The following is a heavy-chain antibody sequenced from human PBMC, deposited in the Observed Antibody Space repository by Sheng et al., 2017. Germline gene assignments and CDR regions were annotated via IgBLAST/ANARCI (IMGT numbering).Heavy chain of an antibody. Sequence: EGQLVESGGALVQPGGSLRLTCVASGFIFSDEAMTWVRQAPGKGLEWVSVISSSGSGGDTYYLDSVKGRFTISRDNSKSTLHLQMNSLRAEDTAVYYCARGMRWVDVWGQGTTVTVS. D-gene: IGHD6-13*01. V-gene: IGHV3-23*04. J-gene: IGHJ6*02. CDR3: ARGMRWVDV. CDR1: GFIFSDEA. CDR2: ISSSGSGGDT.